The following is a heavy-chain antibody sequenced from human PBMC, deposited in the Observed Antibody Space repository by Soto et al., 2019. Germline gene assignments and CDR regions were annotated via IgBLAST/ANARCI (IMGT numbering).Heavy chain of an antibody. CDR1: GFTFGDYA. V-gene: IGHV3-49*03. J-gene: IGHJ4*02. D-gene: IGHD4-17*01. Sequence: GGSLRLSCTASGFTFGDYAMSWFRQAPGKGLEWVGFIRSKAYGGTTEYAASVKGRFTISRDDSKSIAYLQMNSLKTEDTAVYYCTRETGDDYGDPVASREGHYFDYWGQGTLVSVS. CDR3: TRETGDDYGDPVASREGHYFDY. CDR2: IRSKAYGGTT.